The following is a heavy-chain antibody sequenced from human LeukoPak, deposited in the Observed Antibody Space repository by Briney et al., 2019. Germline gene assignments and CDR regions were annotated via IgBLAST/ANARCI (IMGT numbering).Heavy chain of an antibody. J-gene: IGHJ5*02. D-gene: IGHD6-19*01. CDR1: GFTFSSYG. Sequence: GGTLRLSCAASGFTFSSYGMSWVRQAPGKGLEWVSAISGSGGSTYYADSVKGRFTISRDNSKNTLYLQMNSLRAEDTAVYYCAKDGGWVPDNWFDPWGQGTLVTVSS. CDR2: ISGSGGST. V-gene: IGHV3-23*01. CDR3: AKDGGWVPDNWFDP.